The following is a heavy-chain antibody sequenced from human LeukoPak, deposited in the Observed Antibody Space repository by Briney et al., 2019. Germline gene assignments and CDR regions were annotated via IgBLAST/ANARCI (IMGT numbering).Heavy chain of an antibody. Sequence: GGSLRLSCAASGFTFSSYTMNWVRQAPGKGLEWVSSISSSSTYINYADSVKGRFTISRDNAKNSLYLQMNSLRAEDTALYYCAKGWNPIDYWGQGTLVTVSS. CDR1: GFTFSSYT. J-gene: IGHJ4*02. D-gene: IGHD1-1*01. CDR2: ISSSSTYI. CDR3: AKGWNPIDY. V-gene: IGHV3-21*04.